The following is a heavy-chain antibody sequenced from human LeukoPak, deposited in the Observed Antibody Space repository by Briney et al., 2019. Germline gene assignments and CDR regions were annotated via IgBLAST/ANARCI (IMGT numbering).Heavy chain of an antibody. CDR2: IYYSGST. V-gene: IGHV4-59*01. CDR1: GGSISSSY. Sequence: SETLSLTCTVPGGSISSSYWSWIRQPPGKGLEWIGYIYYSGSTNYNPSLKSRVTISVDTSKNQFSLKLSSVTAADTAVYYCARAPPHYCSGSSCPFDYWGQGTLVTVSS. CDR3: ARAPPHYCSGSSCPFDY. J-gene: IGHJ4*02. D-gene: IGHD2-15*01.